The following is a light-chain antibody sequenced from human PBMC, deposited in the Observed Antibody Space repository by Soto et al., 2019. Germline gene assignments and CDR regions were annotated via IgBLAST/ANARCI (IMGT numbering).Light chain of an antibody. CDR3: QTWGTGVQV. CDR2: LNSDGSH. J-gene: IGLJ3*02. CDR1: SGRSSYA. Sequence: QPVLTQSPSASASLGASVKLTCTLSSGRSSYAIAWHQQQPEKGPRYLMKLNSDGSHNKGDGIPDRFSGSSSGAERYLTISSLQSEDEADYYCQTWGTGVQVFGGGPKLTVL. V-gene: IGLV4-69*01.